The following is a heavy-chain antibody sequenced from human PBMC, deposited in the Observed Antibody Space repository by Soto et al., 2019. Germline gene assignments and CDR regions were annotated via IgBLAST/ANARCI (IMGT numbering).Heavy chain of an antibody. J-gene: IGHJ6*03. D-gene: IGHD2-15*01. CDR2: MSYDGSRK. Sequence: QVQLVESGGGVVQPGGSLRLSCVASGFTFSDFGMHWVRQTPGKGLEWVAAMSYDGSRKYHADSVRGRFTISRDNSKNTLFLQVISLRANDTGLYYCARVTASRDLVVMVVLTSRVGYHMDVWGKATTVTVSS. CDR1: GFTFSDFG. CDR3: ARVTASRDLVVMVVLTSRVGYHMDV. V-gene: IGHV3-30*03.